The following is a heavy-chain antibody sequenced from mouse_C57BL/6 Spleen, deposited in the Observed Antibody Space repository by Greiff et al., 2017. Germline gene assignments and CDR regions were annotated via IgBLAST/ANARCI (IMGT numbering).Heavy chain of an antibody. CDR2: INPNNGGT. J-gene: IGHJ1*03. CDR3: ARGIYYYGSRGWYFDV. CDR1: GYTFTDYN. D-gene: IGHD1-1*01. Sequence: EVQLQQSGPELVKPGASVKIPCKASGYTFTDYNMDWVKQSHGKSLEWIGDINPNNGGTIYNQKFKGKATLTVDKSSSTAYMELRSLTSEDTAVYYCARGIYYYGSRGWYFDVWGTGTTVTVSS. V-gene: IGHV1-18*01.